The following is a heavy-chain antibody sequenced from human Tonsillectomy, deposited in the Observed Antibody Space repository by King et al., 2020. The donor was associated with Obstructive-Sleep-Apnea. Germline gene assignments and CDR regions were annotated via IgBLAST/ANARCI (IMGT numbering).Heavy chain of an antibody. D-gene: IGHD3-10*01. CDR3: ARGLYYYGSGTFLYYFDS. CDR2: VYYTGTT. V-gene: IGHV4-59*12. Sequence: VQLQESGPGLVKPSETLSLTCTVSGGSINNYYWSWIRQPPGKGLEWLGFVYYTGTTNYNPSLKSRVTVSADRSKNQFSLKLSSVTAADTAVYYCARGLYYYGSGTFLYYFDSRGQGTLVTVSS. CDR1: GGSINNYY. J-gene: IGHJ4*02.